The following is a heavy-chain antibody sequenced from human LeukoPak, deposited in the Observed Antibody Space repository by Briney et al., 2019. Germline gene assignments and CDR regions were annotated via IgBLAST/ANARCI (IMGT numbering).Heavy chain of an antibody. D-gene: IGHD5-24*01. V-gene: IGHV4-39*07. CDR2: VYHSGST. Sequence: PSETLSLTCSVSGGSISSSPYYWGWIRQTPGKGLEWIGSVYHSGSTYYNPSLKSRFTMSVDTSKNQFSLKLSSVTAADTAVYYCARVEMATVFDSWGQGTLVTVSS. CDR3: ARVEMATVFDS. CDR1: GGSISSSPYY. J-gene: IGHJ4*02.